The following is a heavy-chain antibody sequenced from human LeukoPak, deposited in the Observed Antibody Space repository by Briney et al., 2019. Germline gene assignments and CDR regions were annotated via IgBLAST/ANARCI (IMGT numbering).Heavy chain of an antibody. Sequence: PSETLSLTCTVSGGSISSSSYYWGWIRQPPGNGLEWIGSIYYSGSTYYNPSLKSRVTISVDTSKNQFSLKLSSVTAADTAVYYCAREGNYYGSGSYYGAFDIWGQGTMVTVSS. CDR3: AREGNYYGSGSYYGAFDI. D-gene: IGHD3-10*01. CDR1: GGSISSSSYY. CDR2: IYYSGST. J-gene: IGHJ3*02. V-gene: IGHV4-39*07.